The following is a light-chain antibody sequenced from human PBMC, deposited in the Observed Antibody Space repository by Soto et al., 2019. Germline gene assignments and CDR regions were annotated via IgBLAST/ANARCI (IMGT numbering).Light chain of an antibody. J-gene: IGKJ5*01. V-gene: IGKV3-15*01. CDR3: RQYNNWPPRT. Sequence: EIVMTNSPATLSVSPGERATLSCRASQSVSSNLACYQQKPGEAARLLIYGASTRAPGSPARFSGSGSGTEFTLTISSLLSEDDVVYYCRQYNNWPPRTFGQGTRLEIK. CDR1: QSVSSN. CDR2: GAS.